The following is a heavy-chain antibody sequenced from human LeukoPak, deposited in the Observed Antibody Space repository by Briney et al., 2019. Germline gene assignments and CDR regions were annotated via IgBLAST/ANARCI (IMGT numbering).Heavy chain of an antibody. Sequence: SETLSLTFTVSGYSISSGYYWGWIRQPPGKGLEWIGSIYHSGSTYYNPSLKSRVTISVDTSKNQFSLKLSSVTAADTAVYYCARGYGDYGYYYYYYMDVWGKGTTVTVSS. D-gene: IGHD4-17*01. CDR3: ARGYGDYGYYYYYYMDV. J-gene: IGHJ6*03. V-gene: IGHV4-38-2*02. CDR2: IYHSGST. CDR1: GYSISSGYY.